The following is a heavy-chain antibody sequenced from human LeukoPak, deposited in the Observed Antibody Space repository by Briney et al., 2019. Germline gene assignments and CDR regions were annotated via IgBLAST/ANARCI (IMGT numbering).Heavy chain of an antibody. CDR1: GFTFSFYW. J-gene: IGHJ4*02. V-gene: IGHV3-74*01. CDR2: INNDGRST. CDR3: ARDNEYCTGGTCRLDY. D-gene: IGHD2-15*01. Sequence: QPGGSLRLSCASSGFTFSFYWMHWVRQAPGKGLVWVSRINNDGRSTSYAGSVKGRFTTSRDNAKNTLYLQMNSLRAEDTAVYYCARDNEYCTGGTCRLDYWGQGALVTVSS.